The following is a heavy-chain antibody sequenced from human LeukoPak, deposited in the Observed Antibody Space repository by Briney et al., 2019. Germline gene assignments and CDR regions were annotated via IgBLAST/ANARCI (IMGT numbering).Heavy chain of an antibody. CDR1: GFTFSSYA. D-gene: IGHD3-10*01. Sequence: GGSLRLSCAASGFTFSSYAMSWVRQAPGKGLEWVSGISGSGGSTYYADSVKGRFTTSRDNSKNTLYLQMNSLRAEDTAVYYCAKNYGSGSYYVYWFDPWGQGTLVTVSS. CDR2: ISGSGGST. CDR3: AKNYGSGSYYVYWFDP. V-gene: IGHV3-23*01. J-gene: IGHJ5*02.